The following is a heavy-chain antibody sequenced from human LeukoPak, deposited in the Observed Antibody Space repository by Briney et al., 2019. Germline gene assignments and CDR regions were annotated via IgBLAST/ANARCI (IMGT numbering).Heavy chain of an antibody. D-gene: IGHD2-15*01. J-gene: IGHJ4*02. CDR3: ARTGLGYCSGGSCRGLLDY. CDR2: INHSGST. Sequence: PSETLSLTFAVNGGSFSGYYWSWIRQPPGKGLEWIGEINHSGSTNYNPSLKSRVTISVDTSKNQFSLKLSSVTAADTAVYYCARTGLGYCSGGSCRGLLDYWGQGTLVTVSS. V-gene: IGHV4-34*01. CDR1: GGSFSGYY.